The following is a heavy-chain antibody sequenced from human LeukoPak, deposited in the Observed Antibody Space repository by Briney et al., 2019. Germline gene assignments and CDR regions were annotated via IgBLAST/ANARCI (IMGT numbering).Heavy chain of an antibody. CDR3: ARRYCSGANCYYFGY. J-gene: IGHJ4*02. CDR2: IYPGDSET. V-gene: IGHV5-51*03. CDR1: GYSFTSYW. Sequence: GESLKISCKGCGYSFTSYWIGWVRQMPGKGLEWMGIIYPGDSETRYSPSFQGQVTISADKSISTAYLQWSSLKASDTAMYYCARRYCSGANCYYFGYWGQGTLVTVSS. D-gene: IGHD2-15*01.